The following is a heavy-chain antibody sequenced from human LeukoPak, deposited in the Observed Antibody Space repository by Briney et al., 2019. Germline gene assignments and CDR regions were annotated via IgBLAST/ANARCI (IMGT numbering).Heavy chain of an antibody. CDR2: IRYDGSNK. CDR3: AKGRSIVVVPAAKDYYYMDV. CDR1: GFTFSSYG. J-gene: IGHJ6*03. Sequence: PGGSLRLSCAASGFTFSSYGMHWVRQAPGKGLEWVAFIRYDGSNKYYADSVKGRFTISRDNSKNTLYLQMNSLRAEDTAVYYCAKGRSIVVVPAAKDYYYMDVWGKGTTVTVSS. D-gene: IGHD2-2*01. V-gene: IGHV3-30*02.